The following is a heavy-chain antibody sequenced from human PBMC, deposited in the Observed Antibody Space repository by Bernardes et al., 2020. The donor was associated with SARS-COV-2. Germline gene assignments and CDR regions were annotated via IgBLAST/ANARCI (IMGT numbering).Heavy chain of an antibody. CDR1: GGSLRNAGHY. J-gene: IGHJ6*02. CDR3: ARGGHDPLGMDV. Sequence: SKTLAPTCTVSGGSLRNAGHYWSWVRQHPGKGLEWIGYLYYRGSTYYNPSFKSRVTISVDTSNHQFSLKLSSATVADTAVYYCARGGHDPLGMDVWGQGTTVTVTS. CDR2: LYYRGST. V-gene: IGHV4-31*03. D-gene: IGHD5-12*01.